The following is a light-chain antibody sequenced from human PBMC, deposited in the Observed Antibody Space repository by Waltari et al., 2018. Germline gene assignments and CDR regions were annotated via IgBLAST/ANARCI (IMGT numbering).Light chain of an antibody. J-gene: IGKJ4*01. Sequence: EIVLTQSPATLSLSPGDRATLSCRANQSLDNYLAWYQQKPGLTPRLLIFDASNRATGVPVRFSGSGSGTDFTLTINSLEPEDFAVYYCQQRSNWPPGRTFGGGTKVEVK. CDR3: QQRSNWPPGRT. V-gene: IGKV3-11*01. CDR2: DAS. CDR1: QSLDNY.